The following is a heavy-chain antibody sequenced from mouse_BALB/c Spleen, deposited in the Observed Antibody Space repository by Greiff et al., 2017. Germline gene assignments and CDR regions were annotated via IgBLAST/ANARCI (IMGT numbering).Heavy chain of an antibody. CDR1: GFTFSDYY. CDR3: ARDRGRMVTTWFAY. Sequence: DVKLVESGGGLVKPGGSLKLSCAASGFTFSDYYMYWVRQTPEKRLEWVATISDGGSYTYYPDSVKGRFTISRDNAKNNLYLQMSSLKSEDTAMYYCARDRGRMVTTWFAYWGQGTLVTVSA. CDR2: ISDGGSYT. J-gene: IGHJ3*01. D-gene: IGHD2-3*01. V-gene: IGHV5-4*02.